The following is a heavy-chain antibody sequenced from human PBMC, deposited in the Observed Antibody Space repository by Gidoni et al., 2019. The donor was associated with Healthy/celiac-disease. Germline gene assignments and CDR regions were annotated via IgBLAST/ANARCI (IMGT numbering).Heavy chain of an antibody. CDR2: ISYDGSNK. J-gene: IGHJ4*02. CDR1: GFTFSSYA. CDR3: ARSIVGATFDY. D-gene: IGHD1-26*01. V-gene: IGHV3-30-3*01. Sequence: QLQLVESGDGVVQPGRSLRLSCAASGFTFSSYAMHWVRQAPGTGLEWVAVISYDGSNKYYADSVKGRFNISRDNSKNTLDLQMNSLRAEDTAVYYCARSIVGATFDYWGQGTLVTVSS.